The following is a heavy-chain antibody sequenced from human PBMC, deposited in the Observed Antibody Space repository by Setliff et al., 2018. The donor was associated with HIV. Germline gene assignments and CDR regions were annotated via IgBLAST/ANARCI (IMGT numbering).Heavy chain of an antibody. V-gene: IGHV4-59*12. CDR2: IHYSGST. CDR1: GDSISSYY. J-gene: IGHJ1*01. CDR3: TRRDAYHFHH. D-gene: IGHD2-2*01. Sequence: SETLSLTCTVSGDSISSYYWTWVRQPPGRGLEWIGEIHYSGSTNYNPSLKSRVTISVDKSKNQFSLGLTSVTAADTAVYFCTRRDAYHFHHWGQGTLVTVSS.